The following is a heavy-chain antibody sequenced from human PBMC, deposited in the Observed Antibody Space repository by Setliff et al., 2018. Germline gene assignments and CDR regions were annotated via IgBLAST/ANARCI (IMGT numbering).Heavy chain of an antibody. V-gene: IGHV3-7*01. Sequence: PGGSLRLSCAASGFTFSSYWMSWVRQAPGKGLEWVANIKQDGSEKYYVYSVKGRFTISRDNAKNSLYLQMNSLRAEDTAVYYCVRDWYTSGWYEVDNWGQGTLVTVSS. CDR1: GFTFSSYW. CDR2: IKQDGSEK. CDR3: VRDWYTSGWYEVDN. D-gene: IGHD6-19*01. J-gene: IGHJ4*02.